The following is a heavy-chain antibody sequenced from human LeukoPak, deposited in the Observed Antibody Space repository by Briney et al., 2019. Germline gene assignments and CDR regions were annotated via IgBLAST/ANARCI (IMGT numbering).Heavy chain of an antibody. V-gene: IGHV3-23*01. D-gene: IGHD5-24*01. CDR2: ISGSGSST. CDR1: GSTFSSYG. CDR3: AKGEYHQDGIGENRFDN. J-gene: IGHJ4*02. Sequence: GGSLRLSCAASGSTFSSYGMSWVRQAPGKGLEWVSGISGSGSSTYDADSVKGRFTTSRDNAKNSVFLQMSSLRPEDTAVYYCAKGEYHQDGIGENRFDNWGQGALVTVSS.